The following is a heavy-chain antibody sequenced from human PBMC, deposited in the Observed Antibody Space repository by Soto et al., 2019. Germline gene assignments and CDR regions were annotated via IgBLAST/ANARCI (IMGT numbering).Heavy chain of an antibody. V-gene: IGHV3-64*01. CDR3: ARRARPDFYYMDV. D-gene: IGHD6-6*01. CDR1: GFTLSGYA. J-gene: IGHJ6*03. Sequence: EVQLAESGGGLAQPGGSLRLSCAASGFTLSGYAMDWVRQAPGKGLEYVSGISSNGVGTYYANSVKDRFTLSRDNSKNTVYLQMGSLRPEDMAVYYCARRARPDFYYMDVWGKGTTVTVSS. CDR2: ISSNGVGT.